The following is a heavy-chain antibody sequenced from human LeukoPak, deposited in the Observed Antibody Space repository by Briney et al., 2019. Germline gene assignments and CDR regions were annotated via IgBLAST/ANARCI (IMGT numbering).Heavy chain of an antibody. J-gene: IGHJ5*02. CDR2: ISYSGST. Sequence: SGTLSLTCTVSGASISSGGYLCTWIRQHPGKGLEWIGHISYSGSTYYNPSLKSRVTISVDMSNNQFSLKLASVTAADTAVYYCARQCTGGSCYSGNWFDPWGQGTLVTVSS. CDR3: ARQCTGGSCYSGNWFDP. V-gene: IGHV4-31*03. CDR1: GASISSGGYL. D-gene: IGHD2-15*01.